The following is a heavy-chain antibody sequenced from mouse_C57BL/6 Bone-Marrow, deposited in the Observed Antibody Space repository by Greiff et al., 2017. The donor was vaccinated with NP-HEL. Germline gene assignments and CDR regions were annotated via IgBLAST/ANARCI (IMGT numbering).Heavy chain of an antibody. CDR3: ARTGRGYAPFDN. CDR2: IYPRSGNT. CDR1: GYTFTSYG. J-gene: IGHJ2*01. D-gene: IGHD2-2*01. Sequence: VQVVESGAELARPGASVKLSCQASGYTFTSYGISWVKQRTGQGLEWIGEIYPRSGNTYYNEMFTGTATLTADKSSSTAYMELRSLTSEDSAVYFCARTGRGYAPFDNWGQGTTLTVSS. V-gene: IGHV1-81*01.